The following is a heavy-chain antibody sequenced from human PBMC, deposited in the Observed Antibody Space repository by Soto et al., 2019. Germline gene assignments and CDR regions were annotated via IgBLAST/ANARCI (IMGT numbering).Heavy chain of an antibody. V-gene: IGHV1-18*01. CDR1: GYTFTNFG. CDR3: ARVIPGDEAWFDA. Sequence: QVQMVQSEAEVKKPGASVKVSCRASGYTFTNFGVTWVRRAHAQGLEWMGWISAYTDTPNYAQKFQGRVTVTIDTSTSTAYMDLRSLTSDDTAVYYCARVIPGDEAWFDAWGQGTLVTVSS. D-gene: IGHD2-2*01. CDR2: ISAYTDTP. J-gene: IGHJ5*02.